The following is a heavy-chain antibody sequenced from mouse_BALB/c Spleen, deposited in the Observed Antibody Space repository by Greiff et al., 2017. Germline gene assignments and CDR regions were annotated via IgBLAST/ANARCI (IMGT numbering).Heavy chain of an antibody. CDR3: ARSAYGNYERMYYFDY. J-gene: IGHJ2*01. D-gene: IGHD2-10*02. CDR1: GYTFTSYW. V-gene: IGHV1-69*02. Sequence: QVQLQQPGAELVKPGAPVKLSCKASGYTFTSYWMNWVKQRPGRGLEWIGRIDPSDSETHYNQKFKDKATLTVDKSSSTAYIQLSSLTSEDSAVYYCARSAYGNYERMYYFDYWGQGTTLTVSS. CDR2: IDPSDSET.